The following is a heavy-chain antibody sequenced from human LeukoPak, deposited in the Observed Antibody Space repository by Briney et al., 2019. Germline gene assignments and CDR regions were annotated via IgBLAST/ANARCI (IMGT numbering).Heavy chain of an antibody. V-gene: IGHV3-7*03. Sequence: PGGSLRLSCAASGFTFSSYAMNWVRQAPGKGLEWVANENQDGSEIYYVDSVKGRFIMSRDNAKNSLYLQMSSLRVEDTAVYYCARGRDVDSWGQGTLVTVSS. CDR3: ARGRDVDS. CDR2: ENQDGSEI. J-gene: IGHJ4*02. CDR1: GFTFSSYA.